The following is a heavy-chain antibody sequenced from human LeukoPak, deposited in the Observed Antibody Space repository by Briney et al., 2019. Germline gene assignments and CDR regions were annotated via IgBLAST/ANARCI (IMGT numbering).Heavy chain of an antibody. Sequence: ASVKVSCKASGYTFTGYYMHWVRQAPGQGLEWMGWINPNSGGTNYAQKFQGRVTMTRDTSISTAYMELSRLRSDDTAVYYCARRRGTLRAFDIWGQGTMVTVSS. V-gene: IGHV1-2*02. D-gene: IGHD3-10*01. CDR2: INPNSGGT. CDR3: ARRRGTLRAFDI. J-gene: IGHJ3*02. CDR1: GYTFTGYY.